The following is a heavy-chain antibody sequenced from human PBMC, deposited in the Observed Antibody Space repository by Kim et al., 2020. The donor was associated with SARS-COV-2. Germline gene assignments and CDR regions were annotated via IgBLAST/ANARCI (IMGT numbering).Heavy chain of an antibody. CDR3: ARDYNWGFDD. CDR1: GFTFNSYS. D-gene: IGHD7-27*01. V-gene: IGHV3-48*02. J-gene: IGHJ4*02. Sequence: GGSLRLSCAASGFTFNSYSINWVRQAPGRGLEWISYITPDSNTIYYADSVKGRFTISRDNAKNSLYLQMNSLRDDDTAVYYCARDYNWGFDDWGPGTLVT. CDR2: ITPDSNTI.